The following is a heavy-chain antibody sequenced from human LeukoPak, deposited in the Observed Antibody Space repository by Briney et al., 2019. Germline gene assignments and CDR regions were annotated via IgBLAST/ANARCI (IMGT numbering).Heavy chain of an antibody. V-gene: IGHV3-74*01. D-gene: IGHD1-14*01. CDR1: GFTFSSYW. CDR3: ARRSTPPANHYGMDV. J-gene: IGHJ6*02. CDR2: IYSDGISR. Sequence: GGSLRLSCAASGFTFSSYWMHWVRQAPREALVGVSRIYSDGISRSHADSVKRRFTISRDNAKNTLYLQMNSLRAEDTAVYYCARRSTPPANHYGMDVWGQGTTVTVSS.